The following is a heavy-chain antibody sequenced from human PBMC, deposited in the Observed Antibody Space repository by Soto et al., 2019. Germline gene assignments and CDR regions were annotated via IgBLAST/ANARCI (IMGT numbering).Heavy chain of an antibody. CDR2: IYHSGST. CDR1: GGSISSGGYS. Sequence: PSETLSLTCAVSGGSISSGGYSWSWIRQPPGKGLEWIGYIYHSGSTYYNPSLKSRVTISLDKSKNQFSLNLNSVTAADTAMYYCTRALLKSLDYWGQGTLVTVSS. CDR3: TRALLKSLDY. V-gene: IGHV4-30-2*01. J-gene: IGHJ4*02. D-gene: IGHD3-9*01.